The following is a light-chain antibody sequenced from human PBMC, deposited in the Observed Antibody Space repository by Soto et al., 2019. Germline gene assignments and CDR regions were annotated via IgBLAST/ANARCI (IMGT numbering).Light chain of an antibody. CDR2: KAS. J-gene: IGKJ2*01. CDR3: QQYTQYPYT. V-gene: IGKV1-5*03. Sequence: IQLTQSPSTLSASVGERVAISCRASQSISSSLAWYQQKPGKAPNLLIYKASSLQSGVPSRFSGSGSGTEFTLTLSSLQPDDFATYYCQQYTQYPYTFGQGTNLEIK. CDR1: QSISSS.